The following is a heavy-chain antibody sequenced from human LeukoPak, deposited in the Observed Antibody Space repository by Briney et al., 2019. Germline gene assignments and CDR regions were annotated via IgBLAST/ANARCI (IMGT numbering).Heavy chain of an antibody. CDR2: ISGSGGRT. J-gene: IGHJ4*02. CDR3: ARDSPGYSYGSGY. CDR1: GFTFSSYA. V-gene: IGHV3-23*01. Sequence: GGSLRLSCAASGFTFSSYAMSWVRQAPGKGLEWVSAISGSGGRTYYADSVKGRFTISRDNSKNTLYLQMNSLRAEDTAVYYCARDSPGYSYGSGYWGQGTLVTVSS. D-gene: IGHD5-18*01.